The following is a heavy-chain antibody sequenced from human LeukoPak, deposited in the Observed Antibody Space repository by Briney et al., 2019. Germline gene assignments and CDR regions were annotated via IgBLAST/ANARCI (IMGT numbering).Heavy chain of an antibody. CDR3: ARGQYCSGGSCYLGPEYFQH. D-gene: IGHD2-15*01. V-gene: IGHV4-59*01. CDR2: IYYSGST. J-gene: IGHJ1*01. CDR1: GGXISSYY. Sequence: SETLSLTCTVSGGXISSYYWSWIRQPPGKGLEWIGYIYYSGSTNYNPSLKSRVTISVDTSKNQFSLKLSSVTAADTAVYYCARGQYCSGGSCYLGPEYFQHWGQGTLVTVSS.